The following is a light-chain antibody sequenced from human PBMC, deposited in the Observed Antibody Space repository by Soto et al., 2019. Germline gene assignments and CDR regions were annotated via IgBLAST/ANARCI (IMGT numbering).Light chain of an antibody. V-gene: IGKV3-11*01. Sequence: VFTQSASTVSLSPGERATLSCRASQSVSSYLAWYQQKPGQAPGLLIYDASNRATGIPDRFSASGSGTDFTLTISRLEPEDFAVYFCQQYYSSPLTFGQGTKVDIK. CDR2: DAS. J-gene: IGKJ1*01. CDR3: QQYYSSPLT. CDR1: QSVSSY.